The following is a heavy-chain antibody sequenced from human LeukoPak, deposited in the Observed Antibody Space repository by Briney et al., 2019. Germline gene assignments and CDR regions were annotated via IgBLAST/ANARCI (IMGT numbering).Heavy chain of an antibody. D-gene: IGHD6-13*01. V-gene: IGHV4-59*01. CDR1: GGSISSYY. J-gene: IGHJ4*02. Sequence: PSETLSLTRTVSGGSISSYYWSWIRQPPGKGLEWIGYIYYSGSTNYNPSLKSRVTISVDTSKNQFSLKLSSVTAADTAVYYCARARADSAAGAPHFDYWGQGTLVTVSS. CDR2: IYYSGST. CDR3: ARARADSAAGAPHFDY.